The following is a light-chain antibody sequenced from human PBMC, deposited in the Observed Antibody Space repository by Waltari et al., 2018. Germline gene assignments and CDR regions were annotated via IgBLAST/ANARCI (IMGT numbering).Light chain of an antibody. V-gene: IGKV4-1*01. CDR3: QQYNNWPWT. CDR2: WAS. Sequence: DIVMTQSPDSLAVSLGERATINCKSTENLFYSVKNRTYLAWYQQKPGQPPKLLIHWASPRESGVPDRFSGSGSTTEFSLTINNLQADDVAVYFCQQYNNWPWTFGQGTKVEIK. J-gene: IGKJ1*01. CDR1: ENLFYSVKNRTY.